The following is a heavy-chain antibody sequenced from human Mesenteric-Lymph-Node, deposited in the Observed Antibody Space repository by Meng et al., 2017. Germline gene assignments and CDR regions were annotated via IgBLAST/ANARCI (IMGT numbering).Heavy chain of an antibody. J-gene: IGHJ3*02. V-gene: IGHV4-38-2*02. Sequence: GSLRLSCAVSGYSISSGYYWGWIRQPPGKGLERIGSIYHSGNTYYNPSLKSRVTISVDTSKNQFSLKLSSVPAADTAVYYCAREIRYCSGGTCDSHAFDIWGQGTMVTVSS. CDR1: GYSISSGYY. CDR3: AREIRYCSGGTCDSHAFDI. CDR2: IYHSGNT. D-gene: IGHD2-15*01.